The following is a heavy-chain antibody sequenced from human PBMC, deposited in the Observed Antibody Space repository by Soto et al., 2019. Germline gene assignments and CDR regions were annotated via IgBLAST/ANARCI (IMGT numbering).Heavy chain of an antibody. CDR2: INHSGST. J-gene: IGHJ6*02. V-gene: IGHV4-34*01. Sequence: PSETLSLTCAVYVGSFSGYYWSLIRQPPGKGLEWIGEINHSGSTNYNPSLKSRVTISVDTSKNQFSLKLSSVTAADTAVYYCARLRSLVPYYYCGMDVWGQGTTVTVSS. CDR1: VGSFSGYY. D-gene: IGHD6-13*01. CDR3: ARLRSLVPYYYCGMDV.